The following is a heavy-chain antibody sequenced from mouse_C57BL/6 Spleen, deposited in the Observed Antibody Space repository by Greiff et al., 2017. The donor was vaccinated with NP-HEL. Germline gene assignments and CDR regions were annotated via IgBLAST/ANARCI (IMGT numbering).Heavy chain of an antibody. Sequence: QVQLQQSGAELVKPGASVKISCKASGYAFSSYWMNWVKQRPGKGLEWIGQIYPGDGDTNYNGKFTGKATLTADKSSITAYMQLSSLTSEDSSVYFWSMARYYYGSSYWYFDVWGTGTTVTVSS. D-gene: IGHD1-1*01. CDR1: GYAFSSYW. V-gene: IGHV1-80*01. CDR3: SMARYYYGSSYWYFDV. J-gene: IGHJ1*03. CDR2: IYPGDGDT.